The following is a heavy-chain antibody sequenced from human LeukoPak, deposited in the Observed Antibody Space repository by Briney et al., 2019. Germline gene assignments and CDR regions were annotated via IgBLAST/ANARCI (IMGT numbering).Heavy chain of an antibody. V-gene: IGHV3-33*01. D-gene: IGHD2-2*02. J-gene: IGHJ4*02. CDR1: GFTFSSYG. CDR3: ARGNVAIPFDY. CDR2: IWYDGSNK. Sequence: GRSLRLSCAASGFTFSSYGMHWVRQAPGKGLEWVAVIWYDGSNKYYADSVKGRFTISRDNSKNTLYLQMNSPRAEDTAVYYCARGNVAIPFDYWGQGTLVTVSS.